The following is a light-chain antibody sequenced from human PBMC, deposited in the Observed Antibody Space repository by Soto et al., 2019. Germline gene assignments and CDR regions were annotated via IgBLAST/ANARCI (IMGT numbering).Light chain of an antibody. V-gene: IGKV3-20*01. J-gene: IGKJ1*01. Sequence: EIVLTQSPGTLSLSPGERATLSCRASQSVSSSYLAWYQQKPGQAPRLLIYGASSRATGIPDRFSGSGSGTDFTLTISRLAPEDVAVYYCQQYGSSPKTFGHGTKVEIK. CDR2: GAS. CDR1: QSVSSSY. CDR3: QQYGSSPKT.